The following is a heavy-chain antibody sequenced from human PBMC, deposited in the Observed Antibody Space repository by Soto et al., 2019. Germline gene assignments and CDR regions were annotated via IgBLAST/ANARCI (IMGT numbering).Heavy chain of an antibody. CDR1: GFTFDSYW. V-gene: IGHV3-74*01. D-gene: IGHD1-26*01. CDR2: IHSDGTST. CDR3: ARGDRGAFDL. J-gene: IGHJ3*01. Sequence: GGSLRLSCAASGFTFDSYWMHWVRQAPGKGLVWVSRIHSDGTSTTYADSVKGRFTISRDNAKNTLSLQMNSLRAEDTAVYYCARGDRGAFDLWGQGTVVTVSS.